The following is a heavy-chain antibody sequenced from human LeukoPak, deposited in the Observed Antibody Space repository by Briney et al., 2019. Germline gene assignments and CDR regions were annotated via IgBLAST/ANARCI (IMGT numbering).Heavy chain of an antibody. CDR2: IKQDGSEK. D-gene: IGHD4-17*01. V-gene: IGHV3-7*01. J-gene: IGHJ3*02. CDR1: GFTFSSYW. Sequence: QPGGSLRLSCAASGFTFSSYWMSWVRQAPGKGLEWVANIKQDGSEKYYVDSVKGRFTISRDNAKNSLYLQMNSLRAEDTAVYYCARGSYGLPNAFDIWGQGTMVTVSS. CDR3: ARGSYGLPNAFDI.